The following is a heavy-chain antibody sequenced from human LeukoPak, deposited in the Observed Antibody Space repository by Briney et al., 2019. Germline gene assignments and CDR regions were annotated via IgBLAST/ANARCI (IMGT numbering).Heavy chain of an antibody. CDR2: IDHTGST. Sequence: KPSETLSLTCSVSGDSISMHCWSWIRQPPGKGLEWIGYIDHTGSTNYNPSLKSRVTISVETSKNQFSLKLSSVTAADTAVYYCARDGRFPPEVLPRYFDYWGQGTLVTVSS. D-gene: IGHD1-26*01. V-gene: IGHV4-59*11. J-gene: IGHJ4*02. CDR1: GDSISMHC. CDR3: ARDGRFPPEVLPRYFDY.